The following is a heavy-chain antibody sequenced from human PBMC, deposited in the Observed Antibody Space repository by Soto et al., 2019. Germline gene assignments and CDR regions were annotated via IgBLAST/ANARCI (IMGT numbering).Heavy chain of an antibody. V-gene: IGHV5-51*01. J-gene: IGHJ4*02. CDR3: ARQFYDFWSGYYTRPFDY. D-gene: IGHD3-3*01. Sequence: PGESLKISCKGSGYSFTSYWIGWVRQMPGKGLEWMGIIYPGDSDTRYSPSFQGQVTISADKSISTAYLQWSSLKASDTAMYYCARQFYDFWSGYYTRPFDYWGQGTLVTVSS. CDR1: GYSFTSYW. CDR2: IYPGDSDT.